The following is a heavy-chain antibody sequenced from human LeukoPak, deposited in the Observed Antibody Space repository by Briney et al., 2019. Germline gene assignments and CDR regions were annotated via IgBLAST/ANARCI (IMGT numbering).Heavy chain of an antibody. J-gene: IGHJ4*02. CDR1: GFTFSSYS. V-gene: IGHV3-21*01. CDR3: ARSWYYYDSSGYYRGD. CDR2: ISSSSSYI. D-gene: IGHD3-22*01. Sequence: GGSLRLSCAASGFTFSSYSMNWVRQAPGKGLEWVSSISSSSSYIYYADSVKGRFTISRDNAKNSLYLQMNSLRAEDTAVYYCARSWYYYDSSGYYRGDWGQGTLVTVSS.